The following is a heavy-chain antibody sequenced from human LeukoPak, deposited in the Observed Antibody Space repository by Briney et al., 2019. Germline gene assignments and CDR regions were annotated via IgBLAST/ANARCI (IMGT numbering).Heavy chain of an antibody. D-gene: IGHD5-12*01. V-gene: IGHV3-21*01. Sequence: PGGSLRLSCAASGFTFSSYSMNWVRQAPGKGLEWVSSISSSSSYIYYADSVKGRFTISRDNAKNSLYLQMNSLRAEDTAVYYCARDPTYSGYGCYYYYGMDVWGQGTTVTVSS. J-gene: IGHJ6*02. CDR2: ISSSSSYI. CDR3: ARDPTYSGYGCYYYYGMDV. CDR1: GFTFSSYS.